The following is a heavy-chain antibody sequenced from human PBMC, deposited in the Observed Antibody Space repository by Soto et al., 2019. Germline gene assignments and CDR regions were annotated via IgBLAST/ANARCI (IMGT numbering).Heavy chain of an antibody. CDR2: ISWNSGSI. CDR3: AKDIVAARPFLFGAFDI. J-gene: IGHJ3*02. V-gene: IGHV3-9*01. Sequence: GGSLRLSCAASGFTFDDYAMHWVRQAPGKGLEWVSGISWNSGSIGYADSVKGRFTISRDNAKNSLYLQMNSLRAEDTALYYCAKDIVAARPFLFGAFDIWGQGTMVTVSS. D-gene: IGHD6-6*01. CDR1: GFTFDDYA.